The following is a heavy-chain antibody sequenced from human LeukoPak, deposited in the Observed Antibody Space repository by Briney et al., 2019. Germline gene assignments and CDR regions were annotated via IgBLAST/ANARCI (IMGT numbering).Heavy chain of an antibody. CDR1: GGSISSGDYY. Sequence: PSETLSLTCTVSGGSISSGDYYWSWIRQPPGKGLEWIGYIYYSGSTYYNPSLKSRVTISVDTSKNQFSLKLSSVTAADTAVYYCARGGRVVVPAAMVYSNWFDSWGQGTLVTVSS. CDR3: ARGGRVVVPAAMVYSNWFDS. J-gene: IGHJ5*01. CDR2: IYYSGST. D-gene: IGHD2-2*01. V-gene: IGHV4-30-4*08.